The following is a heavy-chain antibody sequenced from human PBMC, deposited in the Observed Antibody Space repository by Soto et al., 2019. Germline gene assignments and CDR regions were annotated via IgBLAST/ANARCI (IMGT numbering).Heavy chain of an antibody. CDR2: INHSGST. CDR1: GGSFSGYY. Sequence: SETLSLTCAVYGGSFSGYYRSWIRQPPGKGLEWIGEINHSGSTNYNPSLKSRVTISVDTSKNQFSLKLSSVTAADTAVYYCARLYPPLRGSSWLDYWGQGTLVTVSS. J-gene: IGHJ4*02. CDR3: ARLYPPLRGSSWLDY. D-gene: IGHD6-13*01. V-gene: IGHV4-34*01.